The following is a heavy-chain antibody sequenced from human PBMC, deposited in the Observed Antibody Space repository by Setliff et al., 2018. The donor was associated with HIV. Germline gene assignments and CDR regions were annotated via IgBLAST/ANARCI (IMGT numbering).Heavy chain of an antibody. Sequence: GGSLRLSCAASGLTFSDYYMSWIRQAPGKGLEWISYISRGGRTKYYADSVKGRFTISRDNSKNTLYLQLNSLRAEDTAVYYCAKDLGRVDWFDPWGQGTLVTVSS. CDR2: ISRGGRTK. CDR3: AKDLGRVDWFDP. J-gene: IGHJ5*02. CDR1: GLTFSDYY. V-gene: IGHV3-11*04. D-gene: IGHD1-26*01.